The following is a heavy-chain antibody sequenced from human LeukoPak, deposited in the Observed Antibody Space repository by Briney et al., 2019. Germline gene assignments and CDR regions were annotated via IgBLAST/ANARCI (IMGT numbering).Heavy chain of an antibody. CDR2: IRSKANSYAT. Sequence: PGGSLRLSCAASGFTFSGSAMHWVRQASGKGLEWVGRIRSKANSYATASAASVKGRFTITRDDSKNTAYLQMNSLKTEDTAVYYCTRQKAGYCSGGSCYRGGDYWGQGTLVTVSS. D-gene: IGHD2-15*01. J-gene: IGHJ4*02. CDR3: TRQKAGYCSGGSCYRGGDY. V-gene: IGHV3-73*01. CDR1: GFTFSGSA.